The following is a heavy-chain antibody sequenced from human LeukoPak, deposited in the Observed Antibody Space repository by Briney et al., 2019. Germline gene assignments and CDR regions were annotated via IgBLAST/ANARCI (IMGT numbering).Heavy chain of an antibody. D-gene: IGHD6-19*01. CDR2: IYPDDSAP. Sequence: GESLKISCQTSGYDFRTYWIGWVGQMPGKALEWMGNIYPDDSAPQYGPSFKGQVTIYADKSIRPTYLQWTNMTASDTAMYYCARSVAAPLAEYFQVWGQGTLVT. CDR3: ARSVAAPLAEYFQV. V-gene: IGHV5-51*01. J-gene: IGHJ1*01. CDR1: GYDFRTYW.